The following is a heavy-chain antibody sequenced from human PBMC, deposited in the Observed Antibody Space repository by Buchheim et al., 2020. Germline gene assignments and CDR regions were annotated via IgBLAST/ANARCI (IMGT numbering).Heavy chain of an antibody. D-gene: IGHD2-21*02. J-gene: IGHJ4*02. Sequence: EVQLVQSGAVVAMSVESLKISCQGFGYTFTDFWVGWVRQVPGKGLEWMGIIYPADSDTKYSPAFEGHVTISVDSSIRAAFLHWSSLKNSDAAIYYCVRQDGVATSIPFDLWGQGT. CDR1: GYTFTDFW. CDR3: VRQDGVATSIPFDL. CDR2: IYPADSDT. V-gene: IGHV5-51*01.